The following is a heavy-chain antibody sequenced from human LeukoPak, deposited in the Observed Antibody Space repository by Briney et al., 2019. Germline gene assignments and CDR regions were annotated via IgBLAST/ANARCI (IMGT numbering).Heavy chain of an antibody. D-gene: IGHD3-10*01. CDR1: GFTFSNYE. CDR2: ISSGGSTV. J-gene: IGHJ4*02. CDR3: ARGGSFVEY. V-gene: IGHV3-48*03. Sequence: GGSLRLSCAASGFTFSNYEVHWVRRAPGKGLEWVSYISSGGSTVYYADSVKGRFTVSRDNAKNSLYLQMSSLRAEDTAVYYCARGGSFVEYWGQGTLVSVSS.